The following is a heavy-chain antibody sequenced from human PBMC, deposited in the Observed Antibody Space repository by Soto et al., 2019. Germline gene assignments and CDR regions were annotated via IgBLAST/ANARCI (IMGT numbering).Heavy chain of an antibody. V-gene: IGHV3-21*01. CDR1: GFTFSSYS. J-gene: IGHJ4*02. D-gene: IGHD4-4*01. CDR2: ISSTSTYI. Sequence: VQLVESGGGLVKPGGSLRLSCAASGFTFSSYSMIWVRQAPGKGLEWVSSISSTSTYIYYADSVKGRFTISRDNAKNSLYLLMNSLRAEDTAVYYCAREGSLYNDYISNCVDYWGQGTLVTVSS. CDR3: AREGSLYNDYISNCVDY.